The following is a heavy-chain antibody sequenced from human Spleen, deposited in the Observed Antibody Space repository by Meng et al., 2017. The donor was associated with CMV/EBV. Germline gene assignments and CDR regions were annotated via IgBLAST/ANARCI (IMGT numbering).Heavy chain of an antibody. CDR1: GYAFTSHY. CDR2: INPSVGST. CDR3: ARDRDGSYYLDY. V-gene: IGHV1-46*01. J-gene: IGHJ4*02. D-gene: IGHD1-26*01. Sequence: CEKSGYAFTSHYMHWVRQAPGHGLEWMEMINPSVGSTTYAQKFQGRVSLTRDTSTSTFYMELSRLRSDDTAVYYCARDRDGSYYLDYWGQGTLVTVSS.